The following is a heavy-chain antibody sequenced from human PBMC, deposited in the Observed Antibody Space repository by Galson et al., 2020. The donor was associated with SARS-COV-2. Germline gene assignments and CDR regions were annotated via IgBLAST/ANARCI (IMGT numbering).Heavy chain of an antibody. CDR1: GFTFSRYW. J-gene: IGHJ5*02. CDR3: ASIPLYGSGTYLDNWRDP. Sequence: GGFLRLSCEASGFTFSRYWMTWVRQAPGKALEWVANIKEDGSEKYYVDSVKGRFTISRDNGKNSLYLQMNSLRADDTAVYYCASIPLYGSGTYLDNWRDPWGQGTLVTVSS. D-gene: IGHD3-10*01. V-gene: IGHV3-7*01. CDR2: IKEDGSEK.